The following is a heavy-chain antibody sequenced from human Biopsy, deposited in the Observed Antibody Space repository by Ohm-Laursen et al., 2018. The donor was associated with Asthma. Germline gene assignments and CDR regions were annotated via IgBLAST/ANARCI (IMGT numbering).Heavy chain of an antibody. V-gene: IGHV1-18*01. Sequence: ASVKVSCKTSGYTFNSAGTTWVRQAPGQGLEWMGWISVYNGNTKVAQKLQDRVTMITDTSTSTAYMDLRSLRSDDTAVYFCARAVDYSHYYGIDVWGQGTTVTVS. CDR3: ARAVDYSHYYGIDV. D-gene: IGHD3-10*01. CDR1: GYTFNSAG. J-gene: IGHJ6*02. CDR2: ISVYNGNT.